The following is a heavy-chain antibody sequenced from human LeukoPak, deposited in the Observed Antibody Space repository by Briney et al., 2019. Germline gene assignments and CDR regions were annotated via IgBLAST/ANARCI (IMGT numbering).Heavy chain of an antibody. D-gene: IGHD1-1*01. CDR3: ARVAKERVGGVYYSDY. V-gene: IGHV3-13*01. CDR1: GFTFSDYD. Sequence: TGGALRLSCSASGFTFSDYDMPWVRQATGKVLEWVSAIGTAGDTYYTGSVKGRFTISRENAKNSLYLQMNSLRAGDTAVYYCARVAKERVGGVYYSDYWGQGTLVTVSS. J-gene: IGHJ4*02. CDR2: IGTAGDT.